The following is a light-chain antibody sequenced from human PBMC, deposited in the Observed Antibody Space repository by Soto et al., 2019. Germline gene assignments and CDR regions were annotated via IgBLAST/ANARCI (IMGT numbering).Light chain of an antibody. J-gene: IGLJ2*01. Sequence: QSALTQPASVSGSPGQSITISCTGTSSDVGGYNYVSWYQQNPGKAPKLMIYDVSNRPSGVSNRFSGSKSGNTASLTISGRQAEDQADYYCSSYTGSSTLVVFGGGTKLTVL. CDR3: SSYTGSSTLVV. CDR1: SSDVGGYNY. V-gene: IGLV2-14*01. CDR2: DVS.